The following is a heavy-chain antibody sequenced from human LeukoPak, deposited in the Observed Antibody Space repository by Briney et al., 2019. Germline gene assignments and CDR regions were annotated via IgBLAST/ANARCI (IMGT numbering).Heavy chain of an antibody. D-gene: IGHD3-3*01. J-gene: IGHJ4*02. CDR2: IIPILGIA. CDR3: ARSNYDFWSGYYPNFDY. CDR1: GGTFSSYT. Sequence: SVKVSCKASGGTFSSYTISWVRQAPGQGLEWMGRIIPILGIANYAQKFQGGVTITADKSTSTAYMELSSLRSEDTTVYYCARSNYDFWSGYYPNFDYWGQGTLVTVSS. V-gene: IGHV1-69*02.